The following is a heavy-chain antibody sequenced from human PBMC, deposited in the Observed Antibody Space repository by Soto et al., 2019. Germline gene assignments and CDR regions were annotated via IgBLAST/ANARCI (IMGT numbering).Heavy chain of an antibody. V-gene: IGHV3-30*18. J-gene: IGHJ4*02. CDR3: AKESFDY. Sequence: GGSLRLSXAASGFTFSSYGMHWVRQAPGKGLEWVAVISYDGSNKYYADSVKGRFTISRDNSKNTLYLQMNSLRAEDTAVYYCAKESFDYWGQGALVTVPS. CDR1: GFTFSSYG. CDR2: ISYDGSNK.